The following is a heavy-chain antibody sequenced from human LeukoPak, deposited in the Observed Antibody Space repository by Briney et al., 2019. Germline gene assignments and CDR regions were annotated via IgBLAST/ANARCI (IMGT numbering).Heavy chain of an antibody. CDR2: IPSSGGST. Sequence: GGSLRLSCAASGFTFNSYAMSWVRQAPGKGLEWASTIPSSGGSTYYADSVKGRFTISRDNSKNTLHVQMNSLRAEDTAVYYCAKHMGSSSGYYFPDWGQGTLVTVSS. V-gene: IGHV3-23*01. D-gene: IGHD3-22*01. CDR1: GFTFNSYA. CDR3: AKHMGSSSGYYFPD. J-gene: IGHJ4*02.